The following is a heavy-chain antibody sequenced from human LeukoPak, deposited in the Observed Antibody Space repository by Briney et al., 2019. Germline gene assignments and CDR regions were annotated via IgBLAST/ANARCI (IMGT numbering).Heavy chain of an antibody. J-gene: IGHJ3*02. CDR3: ARDTNNWNYKSAFDI. CDR2: IIPIFGTA. V-gene: IGHV1-69*05. Sequence: ASVKVSCKASGGTFSSYAISWVRQAPGQGLEWMGGIIPIFGTANYAQKFQGRVTITTDESTSTAYMELSSLRSEDTAVYYCARDTNNWNYKSAFDIWGQGTMVTVSS. CDR1: GGTFSSYA. D-gene: IGHD1-7*01.